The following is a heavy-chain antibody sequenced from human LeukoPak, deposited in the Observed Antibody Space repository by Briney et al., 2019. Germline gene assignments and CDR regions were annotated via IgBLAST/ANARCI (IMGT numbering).Heavy chain of an antibody. CDR3: TAGLSGSIGGYYFDY. J-gene: IGHJ4*02. CDR1: GFTFGDYA. D-gene: IGHD1-26*01. Sequence: PGRSLRLSCTASGFTFGDYAMSWVRQAPGKGLEWVGFIRSKAYGGTTEYAASVKGRFTISRDDSKSIAYLQMNSLKTEDTAVYYCTAGLSGSIGGYYFDYWGQGTLVTVSS. CDR2: IRSKAYGGTT. V-gene: IGHV3-49*04.